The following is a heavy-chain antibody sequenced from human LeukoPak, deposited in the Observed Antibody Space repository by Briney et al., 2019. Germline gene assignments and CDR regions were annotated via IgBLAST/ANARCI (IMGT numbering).Heavy chain of an antibody. D-gene: IGHD6-6*01. J-gene: IGHJ4*02. Sequence: PGGSLRLSCVGSGFTFGSYAMSWVRQAPEKGLDWVSAISDSGGDTYSADSVKGRFIISRDNSKNTLNLQMNSLRAEDTAIYCCAKGSAAGRPYYFDYWGQGTLVTVSS. V-gene: IGHV3-23*01. CDR2: ISDSGGDT. CDR3: AKGSAAGRPYYFDY. CDR1: GFTFGSYA.